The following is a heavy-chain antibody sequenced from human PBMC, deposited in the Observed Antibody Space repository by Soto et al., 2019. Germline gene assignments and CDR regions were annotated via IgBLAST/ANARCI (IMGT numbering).Heavy chain of an antibody. J-gene: IGHJ4*02. CDR1: GFTFSSYA. CDR2: ISYDGSNK. CDR3: ARVQRGVNYYFDY. D-gene: IGHD3-10*01. V-gene: IGHV3-30-3*01. Sequence: GGSLRLSCAASGFTFSSYAMHWVRQAPGKGLEWVAVISYDGSNKYYADSVKGRFTISRDNSKNTLYLQMNSLRAEDTAVYYCARVQRGVNYYFDYWGQGTLVTVSS.